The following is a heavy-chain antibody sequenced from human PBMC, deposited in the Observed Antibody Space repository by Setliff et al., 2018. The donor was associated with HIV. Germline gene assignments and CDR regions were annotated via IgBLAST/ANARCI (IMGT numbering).Heavy chain of an antibody. CDR1: GYTFTSYA. CDR2: INAGNGNT. D-gene: IGHD2-15*01. V-gene: IGHV1-3*01. Sequence: GASVKVSCKASGYTFTSYAMHWVRQAPGQRLEWMGWINAGNGNTKYSQKFQGRVTITRDTSASTAYMELSGLRSEDTAVYYCARVRAVSNCSGGSCYSGYYYYYYMDVWGKGTTVTVSS. J-gene: IGHJ6*03. CDR3: ARVRAVSNCSGGSCYSGYYYYYYMDV.